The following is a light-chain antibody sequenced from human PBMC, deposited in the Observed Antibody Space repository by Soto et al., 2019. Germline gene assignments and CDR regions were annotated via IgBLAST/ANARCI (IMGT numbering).Light chain of an antibody. J-gene: IGLJ1*01. V-gene: IGLV2-8*01. CDR2: EVN. Sequence: QSVLTQPPSASGSPGQSVTLPCTGTSRDVGFYEYVSWYRQHPGKAPQLMIYEVNRRPSGIPDRFSGSKSGNTASLTVSGLQAEDEADYYCSSYADNNIFVFGTGTKVTVL. CDR3: SSYADNNIFV. CDR1: SRDVGFYEY.